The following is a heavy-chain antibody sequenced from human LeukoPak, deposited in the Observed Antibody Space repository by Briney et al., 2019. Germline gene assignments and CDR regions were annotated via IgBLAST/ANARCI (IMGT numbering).Heavy chain of an antibody. D-gene: IGHD3-22*01. V-gene: IGHV1-2*06. CDR2: INPNSGGT. CDR1: GYTFTGYY. CDR3: ARDSVYYDSSGYYPDY. Sequence: ASVKVSCKASGYTFTGYYMHWVRQAPGQGLEWMGRINPNSGGTNYAQKFQGRVTMTRDTSISTAYMELSRLRSDDTAVYYCARDSVYYDSSGYYPDYWGREPWSPSPQ. J-gene: IGHJ4*02.